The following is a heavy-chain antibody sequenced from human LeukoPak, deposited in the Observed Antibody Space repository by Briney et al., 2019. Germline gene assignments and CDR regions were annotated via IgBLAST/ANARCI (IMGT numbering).Heavy chain of an antibody. Sequence: ASLKVSCKASGYTFTSYGISWVRQAPGEGLEWMGWISAYNGNTNYAQKLQGRLTMTTDTPTSTAYMELGSLRSDDTAVYYCARDWGLWFGTRTSGWYFDLWGRGTLVTVSS. J-gene: IGHJ2*01. CDR2: ISAYNGNT. V-gene: IGHV1-18*04. D-gene: IGHD3-10*01. CDR1: GYTFTSYG. CDR3: ARDWGLWFGTRTSGWYFDL.